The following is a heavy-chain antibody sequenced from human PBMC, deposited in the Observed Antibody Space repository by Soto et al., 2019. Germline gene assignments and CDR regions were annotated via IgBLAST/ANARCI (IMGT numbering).Heavy chain of an antibody. CDR3: TTDLNDSSGFFDY. D-gene: IGHD3-22*01. V-gene: IGHV3-15*01. Sequence: GGSLRLSCAASGFTFSNAWMSWVRQAPGKGLEWVGRIKSKTDGGTTDYAAPVKGRFTISRDDSKNTLYLQMNSLKTEDTAVYYCTTDLNDSSGFFDYWGQGTLVTVSS. J-gene: IGHJ4*02. CDR1: GFTFSNAW. CDR2: IKSKTDGGTT.